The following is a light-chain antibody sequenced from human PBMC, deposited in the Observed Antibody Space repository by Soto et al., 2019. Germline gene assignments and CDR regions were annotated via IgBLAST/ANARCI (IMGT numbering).Light chain of an antibody. CDR3: TSYAGGNILV. J-gene: IGLJ2*01. Sequence: QSALTQPASVSGSLGQSITISCTGSSSDVGGYNYVSWYQQHPGQAPRLLIHEVTNRPSGVSDRFSGSKSANTASLTISGLQADDEADYYCTSYAGGNILVFGGGTKLTVL. V-gene: IGLV2-14*01. CDR2: EVT. CDR1: SSDVGGYNY.